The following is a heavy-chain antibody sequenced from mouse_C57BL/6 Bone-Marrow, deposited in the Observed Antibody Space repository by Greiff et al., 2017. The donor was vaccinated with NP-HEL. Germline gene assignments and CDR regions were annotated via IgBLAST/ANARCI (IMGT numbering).Heavy chain of an antibody. V-gene: IGHV5-6*01. J-gene: IGHJ3*01. Sequence: EVQRVESGGDLVKPGGSLKLSCAASGFTFSSYGMSWVRQTPDKRLEWVATISSGGSYTYYPDSVKGRFTISRDNAKNTLYLKMGSLKSEDTAMYYCARRGLMIWFAYWGQGTLVTVSA. D-gene: IGHD3-1*01. CDR3: ARRGLMIWFAY. CDR2: ISSGGSYT. CDR1: GFTFSSYG.